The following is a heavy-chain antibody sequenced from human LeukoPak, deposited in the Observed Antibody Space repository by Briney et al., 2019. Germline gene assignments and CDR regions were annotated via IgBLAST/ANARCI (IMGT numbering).Heavy chain of an antibody. Sequence: AGTLSLTCAASGFTISNDWMHWDCQAQRKGLVWVSRINTDGSTTTYEDSVKGRFTISIDNAKNKLYLQMNSLRVEDTAVYYCARGRGGSYHYWGRGTLVTVSS. D-gene: IGHD1-26*01. V-gene: IGHV3-74*01. CDR2: INTDGSTT. CDR3: ARGRGGSYHY. CDR1: GFTISNDW. J-gene: IGHJ4*02.